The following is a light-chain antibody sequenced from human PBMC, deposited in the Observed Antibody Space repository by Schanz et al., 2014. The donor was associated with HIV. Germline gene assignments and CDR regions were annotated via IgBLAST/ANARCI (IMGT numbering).Light chain of an antibody. CDR3: STYTGSNTWV. CDR2: GNN. J-gene: IGLJ3*02. CDR1: TSNIGAGYD. V-gene: IGLV1-40*01. Sequence: QSVLTQPPSVSGAPGQRVSISCSGNTSNIGAGYDVHWYVQLPGTAPKLLIYGNNNRPSGVPDRFSGSKSGSSASLAISGLQAEDEADYYCSTYTGSNTWVFGGGTKLTVL.